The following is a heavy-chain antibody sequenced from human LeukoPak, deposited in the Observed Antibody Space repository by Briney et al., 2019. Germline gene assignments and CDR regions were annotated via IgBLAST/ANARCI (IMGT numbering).Heavy chain of an antibody. D-gene: IGHD6-13*01. J-gene: IGHJ4*02. CDR3: ARGPIAALGTADY. Sequence: GGSLRLSCAASGFTFSDYAMSWVRQAPGKGLEWVSAVSGGGDKTYYADSVRGRFAIYRDNSKNTLHLQMNSLGAEDTALYYCARGPIAALGTADYWGQGTLVTVSS. CDR2: VSGGGDKT. V-gene: IGHV3-23*01. CDR1: GFTFSDYA.